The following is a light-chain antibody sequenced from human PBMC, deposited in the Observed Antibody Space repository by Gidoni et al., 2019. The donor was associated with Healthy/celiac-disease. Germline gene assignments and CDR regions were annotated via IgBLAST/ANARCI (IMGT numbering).Light chain of an antibody. V-gene: IGKV1-5*01. CDR2: DAS. CDR3: QQYNSYWGTA. J-gene: IGKJ2*01. CDR1: QSISSW. Sequence: DIQMTQPPSTLSASVGDRVTTTCRASQSISSWLAWYQQKPGKAPKLLIYDASSLESGVPSRFSGSGSGTDFTLTISSLQPDDFATSYCQQYNSYWGTAFXXXTKLEIK.